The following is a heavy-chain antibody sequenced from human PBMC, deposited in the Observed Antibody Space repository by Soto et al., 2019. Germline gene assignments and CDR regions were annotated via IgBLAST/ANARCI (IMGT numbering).Heavy chain of an antibody. CDR3: ARAPYSSSWYTFDP. CDR2: VHSGGNT. Sequence: GGSLRLSCASSGFTVSSNYMSWVRPAPGNWLEWVSVVHSGGNTYYADSVKGRFTVSRDISKNTLYLQMNSLRAEDTAVYYCARAPYSSSWYTFDPWGQGTLVTVSS. V-gene: IGHV3-66*01. CDR1: GFTVSSNY. J-gene: IGHJ5*02. D-gene: IGHD6-13*01.